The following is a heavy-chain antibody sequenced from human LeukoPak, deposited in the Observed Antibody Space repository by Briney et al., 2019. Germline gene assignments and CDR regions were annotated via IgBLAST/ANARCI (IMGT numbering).Heavy chain of an antibody. J-gene: IGHJ4*02. V-gene: IGHV3-48*03. CDR3: ARGGRFLWFGGDF. D-gene: IGHD3-10*01. Sequence: PGGSLRLSCAASGFTFSSYEMSWVRQAPGKGLEWVSYISVSGSDIYYADSVRGPFTISRDNAKNSLYLQMNSLRAEDTAVYYCARGGRFLWFGGDFWGPGTLVTVSS. CDR2: ISVSGSDI. CDR1: GFTFSSYE.